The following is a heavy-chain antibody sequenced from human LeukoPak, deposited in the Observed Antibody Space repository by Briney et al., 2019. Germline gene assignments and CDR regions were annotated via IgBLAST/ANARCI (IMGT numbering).Heavy chain of an antibody. Sequence: SVKVSCKASGGTFSSYAISWVRQAPGQGLEWMGGIIPIFGTANYAQKFQGRVTITADESTSTAYMELSSLRSEDTAVYYCARAGSYCGGDCYLGDCWGQGTLVTVSS. CDR2: IIPIFGTA. CDR3: ARAGSYCGGDCYLGDC. D-gene: IGHD2-21*01. CDR1: GGTFSSYA. V-gene: IGHV1-69*13. J-gene: IGHJ4*02.